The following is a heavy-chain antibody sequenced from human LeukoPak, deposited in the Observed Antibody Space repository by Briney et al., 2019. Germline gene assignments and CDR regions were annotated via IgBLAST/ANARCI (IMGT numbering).Heavy chain of an antibody. Sequence: ASVKVSCKASGYTFTGYYMHWVRQAPGQGLEWMGWINPNSGGTNYAQKFQGRVTMTRDTSISTAYMELSRLRSDDTAVYYCARVERAVGYCSGGSCPPHNWFDPWGQGTLVTVSS. CDR1: GYTFTGYY. CDR2: INPNSGGT. V-gene: IGHV1-2*02. D-gene: IGHD2-15*01. CDR3: ARVERAVGYCSGGSCPPHNWFDP. J-gene: IGHJ5*02.